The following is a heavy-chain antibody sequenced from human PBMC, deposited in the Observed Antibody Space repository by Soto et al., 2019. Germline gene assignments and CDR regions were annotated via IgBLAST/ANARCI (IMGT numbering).Heavy chain of an antibody. V-gene: IGHV3-30*18. D-gene: IGHD3-16*01. J-gene: IGHJ6*02. CDR1: GFTFSSYG. Sequence: QVQLVESGGGVVQPGRSLRLSCAASGFTFSSYGMHWVRQAPGKGLVWVAVISYDGSNKYYADAVKGRFTNSRDNSKNTLYLHMNTLRAEDTAVYYCAQDRVGDFYYYGMDVWGHRSTGTVAS. CDR3: AQDRVGDFYYYGMDV. CDR2: ISYDGSNK.